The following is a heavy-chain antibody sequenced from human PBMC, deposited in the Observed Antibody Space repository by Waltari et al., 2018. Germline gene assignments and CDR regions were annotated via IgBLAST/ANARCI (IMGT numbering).Heavy chain of an antibody. J-gene: IGHJ6*03. CDR2: NNPIRGGT. CDR3: ARAGGDGGNSVYYYYMDV. D-gene: IGHD2-21*02. V-gene: IGHV1-2*02. Sequence: QVQLVQSGAEVKKPGASVKVSCKASGYTFTGYYMHWVRQAPGQGLGWMAWNNPIRGGTNNAQQFPGSVPMTRDTSNSTAYVELSRLGSDATAVYYCARAGGDGGNSVYYYYMDVWGKGTTVTV. CDR1: GYTFTGYY.